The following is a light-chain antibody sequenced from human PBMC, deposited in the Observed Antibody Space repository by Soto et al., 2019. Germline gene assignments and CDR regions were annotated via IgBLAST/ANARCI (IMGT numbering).Light chain of an antibody. V-gene: IGKV2-28*01. Sequence: DIVMTQSPLSLPVTPGEPASISCRSSQSLLHSNGYNYLDWYLQKPGQSPQLLIYLGSNRASGVPARFGGRGSGTYFTLKISRVEAEDVGVCYCMVALQTPFTFGHGTNVDIK. CDR1: QSLLHSNGYNY. CDR3: MVALQTPFT. CDR2: LGS. J-gene: IGKJ3*01.